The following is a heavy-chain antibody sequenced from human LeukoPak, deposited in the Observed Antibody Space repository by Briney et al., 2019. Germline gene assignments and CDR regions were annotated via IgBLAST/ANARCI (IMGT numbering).Heavy chain of an antibody. Sequence: SETLSLTCGVYGGSLSDYYWSWIRQPPGKGLEWIGEINHSGSTNYNPSLKSRVTISVDTSKNQFSLKLSSVTAADTAVYYCARESCSNYVGSFDYWGQGTLVTVSS. CDR3: ARESCSNYVGSFDY. CDR1: GGSLSDYY. V-gene: IGHV4-34*01. J-gene: IGHJ4*02. CDR2: INHSGST. D-gene: IGHD4-11*01.